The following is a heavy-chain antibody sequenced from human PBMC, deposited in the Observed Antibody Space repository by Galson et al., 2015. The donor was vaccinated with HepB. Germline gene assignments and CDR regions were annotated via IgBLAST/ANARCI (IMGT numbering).Heavy chain of an antibody. V-gene: IGHV1-2*04. CDR2: INPNSGGT. Sequence: SVKVSCKASGYTFTGYYLHWVRQAPGQGLEWMGWINPNSGGTNSAQKFEGWVTMTRDTSISTAYMELSRLRSADTAVYYCAASSGNYDRWGSDYYYGMEVWGQGTTVTVSS. J-gene: IGHJ6*02. CDR1: GYTFTGYY. CDR3: AASSGNYDRWGSDYYYGMEV. D-gene: IGHD1-26*01.